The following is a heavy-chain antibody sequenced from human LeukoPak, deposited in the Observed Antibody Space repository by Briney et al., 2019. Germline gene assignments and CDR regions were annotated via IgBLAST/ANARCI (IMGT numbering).Heavy chain of an antibody. CDR2: IYYSGST. J-gene: IGHJ4*02. Sequence: SETLSHTCTVSGGSISSYYWSWIRQPPGKGLEWIGYIYYSGSTNYNPSLKSRVTISVDTSKNQFSLKLSSVTAADTAVYYCARIPYSSGRDYFDYWGQGTLVTVSS. CDR3: ARIPYSSGRDYFDY. V-gene: IGHV4-59*08. CDR1: GGSISSYY. D-gene: IGHD6-19*01.